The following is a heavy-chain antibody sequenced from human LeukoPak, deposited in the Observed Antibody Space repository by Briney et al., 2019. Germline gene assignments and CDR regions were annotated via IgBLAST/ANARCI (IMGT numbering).Heavy chain of an antibody. CDR1: GGTFSSYA. V-gene: IGHV1-18*01. CDR2: ISAYNGNT. D-gene: IGHD1-14*01. CDR3: ALVTSAPG. Sequence: RASVKVSCKASGGTFSSYAISWVRQAPGQGLEWMGWISAYNGNTKYAQNLQGRVTMTTDTSTSTAYMELRSLRSDDTAVYFCALVTSAPGWGQGTLVTVSS. J-gene: IGHJ4*02.